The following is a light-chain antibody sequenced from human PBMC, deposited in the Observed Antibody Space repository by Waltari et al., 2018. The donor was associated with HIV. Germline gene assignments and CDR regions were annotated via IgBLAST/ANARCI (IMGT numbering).Light chain of an antibody. CDR2: GAS. Sequence: EIVMTQSPATLSVSPGDTATLSCRASQTVYNNLAWYQQKPGQAPRLLIYGASTRATGIPATFSGSGAGTDFTLTINSLQSEDFAVYYCQQYHQWPQITFGQGTRLEIK. CDR3: QQYHQWPQIT. V-gene: IGKV3-15*01. CDR1: QTVYNN. J-gene: IGKJ5*01.